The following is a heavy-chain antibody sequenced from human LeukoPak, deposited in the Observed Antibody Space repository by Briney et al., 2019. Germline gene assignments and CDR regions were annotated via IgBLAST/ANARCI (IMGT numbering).Heavy chain of an antibody. CDR2: VFYEGNT. D-gene: IGHD2-2*01. Sequence: SQTLSLTCTVSGGSLTGYFWSWIRQPPGKGLEWVGYVFYEGNTNYNPSLKSRVTTSVDTSKNQFSLRLNSVTAADTAVYYCVRQGTITYAYFDSWGQGVPVTVSS. J-gene: IGHJ4*02. V-gene: IGHV4-59*08. CDR3: VRQGTITYAYFDS. CDR1: GGSLTGYF.